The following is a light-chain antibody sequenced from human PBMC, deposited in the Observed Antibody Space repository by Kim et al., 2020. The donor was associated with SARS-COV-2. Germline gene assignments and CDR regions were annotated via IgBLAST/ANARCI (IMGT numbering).Light chain of an antibody. V-gene: IGLV3-19*01. Sequence: SVAMGQTVRITCQGDSLRSYYASWYQQKPGQAPVLVIYGKNSRTSGIPDRFSSSSSGNTASLTTTGAQAEDEADYYCNSRDSSGVVFGGGTQLTVL. CDR3: NSRDSSGVV. CDR2: GKN. J-gene: IGLJ2*01. CDR1: SLRSYY.